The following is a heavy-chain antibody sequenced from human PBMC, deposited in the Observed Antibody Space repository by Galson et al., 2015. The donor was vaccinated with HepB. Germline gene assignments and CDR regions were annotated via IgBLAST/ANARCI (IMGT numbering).Heavy chain of an antibody. V-gene: IGHV3-53*01. CDR2: IYSGGST. CDR1: GFTVSSNY. D-gene: IGHD3-10*01. Sequence: SLRLSCAASGFTVSSNYMSWVRQAPGKGLEWVSVIYSGGSTYYTDSVKGRFTISRDNSKNTLYLQMNSLRAEDTAVYYCAREYYGSGSPVPYYYMDVWGKGTTVTVSS. J-gene: IGHJ6*03. CDR3: AREYYGSGSPVPYYYMDV.